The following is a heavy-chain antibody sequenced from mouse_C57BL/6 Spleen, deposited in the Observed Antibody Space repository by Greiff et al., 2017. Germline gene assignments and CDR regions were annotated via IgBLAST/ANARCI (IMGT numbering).Heavy chain of an antibody. V-gene: IGHV1-54*01. D-gene: IGHD1-1*01. CDR1: GYAFTNYL. J-gene: IGHJ2*01. CDR3: ARSPDYYGSSYYFDD. CDR2: INPGSGGT. Sequence: VQLQQSGAELVRPGTSVKVSCKASGYAFTNYLIEWVKQRPGQGLEWIGVINPGSGGTNYNGKFKGKATLTADKSSSTAYMQLSSLTSEDSAVYFCARSPDYYGSSYYFDDWGKGTTLTVSS.